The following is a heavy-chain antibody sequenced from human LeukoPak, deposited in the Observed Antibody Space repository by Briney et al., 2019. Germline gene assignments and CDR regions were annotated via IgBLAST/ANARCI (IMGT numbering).Heavy chain of an antibody. CDR2: FSAGGGST. J-gene: IGHJ4*02. CDR1: GFTFSSYA. Sequence: GGSLRLSCAASGFTFSSYAMSWVRQSPGKGLEWVSAFSAGGGSTYYADSVKGRFTISRDNSKNTLYLQMNSLRAEDTAVYYCAKDIGSDTGGYYIPRGRSDYWGQGTLVTVSS. D-gene: IGHD3-22*01. V-gene: IGHV3-23*01. CDR3: AKDIGSDTGGYYIPRGRSDY.